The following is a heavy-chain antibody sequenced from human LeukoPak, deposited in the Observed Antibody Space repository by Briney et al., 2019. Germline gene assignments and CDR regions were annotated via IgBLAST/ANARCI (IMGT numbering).Heavy chain of an antibody. CDR1: GFTFSRYW. CDR2: INNDGSST. D-gene: IGHD5-18*01. J-gene: IGHJ4*02. Sequence: GGSLRLSCAASGFTFSRYWMHWVRQAPGKGLVWVSRINNDGSSTVYADSVKGRFTISRDNAKNTVYLQINSLRVEDTAVYYCARGEPNYSYFKWGQGTLVSVSS. V-gene: IGHV3-74*01. CDR3: ARGEPNYSYFK.